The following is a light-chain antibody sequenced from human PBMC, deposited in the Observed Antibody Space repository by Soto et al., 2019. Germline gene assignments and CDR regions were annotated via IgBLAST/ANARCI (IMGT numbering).Light chain of an antibody. Sequence: AIQMTQSPSSLSASVGDRVAISCRASQDIRNTLAWYQQKPGEAPKLLRFAASNLQSGVPSSFCGSGSVTDLTLPITGLEPEDFATYYCLQYYNFSWTFGQGA. CDR3: LQYYNFSWT. CDR1: QDIRNT. CDR2: AAS. J-gene: IGKJ1*01. V-gene: IGKV1-6*01.